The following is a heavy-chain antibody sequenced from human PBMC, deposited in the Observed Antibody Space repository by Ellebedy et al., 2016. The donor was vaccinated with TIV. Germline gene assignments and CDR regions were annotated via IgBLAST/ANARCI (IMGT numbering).Heavy chain of an antibody. V-gene: IGHV1-69*13. CDR1: GGTFSSYA. Sequence: AASVKVSCKASGGTFSSYAISWVRQAPGQGLEWMGGIIPIFGTSNYAQKFQDRVTIIADESTSTAYMELSSLTSEDTAVYYCAKLIQHTDKDAVDIWGQGTMVTVSS. D-gene: IGHD2-21*01. CDR3: AKLIQHTDKDAVDI. J-gene: IGHJ3*02. CDR2: IIPIFGTS.